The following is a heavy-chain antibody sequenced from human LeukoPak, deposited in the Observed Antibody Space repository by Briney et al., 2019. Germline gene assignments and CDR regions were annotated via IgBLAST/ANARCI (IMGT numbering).Heavy chain of an antibody. CDR3: AYGDYGFDY. CDR1: GGTCSSYA. V-gene: IGHV1-69*05. J-gene: IGHJ4*02. CDR2: IIPIFGTA. D-gene: IGHD4-17*01. Sequence: VASVKISCKASGGTCSSYAIIWVRQAPGQGLEWMGRIIPIFGTANYAQKFQGRVTITTDESTSTAYMELSSLRSEDTAVYYCAYGDYGFDYWGQGTLVTVSS.